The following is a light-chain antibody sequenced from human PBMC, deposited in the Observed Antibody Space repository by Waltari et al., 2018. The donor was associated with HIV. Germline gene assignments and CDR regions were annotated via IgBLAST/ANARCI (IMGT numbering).Light chain of an antibody. Sequence: QSALTQPPSASGYLGQSVTISCTGANNDIGDYNHVSWYRHHPDKAPRLIIYEVNKRPSGVPDRFSGSKSGNTASLTVSGLQAEDEGYYYCSSFGGTDTYVIFGEGTEVTVL. CDR3: SSFGGTDTYVI. CDR1: NNDIGDYNH. V-gene: IGLV2-8*01. J-gene: IGLJ2*01. CDR2: EVN.